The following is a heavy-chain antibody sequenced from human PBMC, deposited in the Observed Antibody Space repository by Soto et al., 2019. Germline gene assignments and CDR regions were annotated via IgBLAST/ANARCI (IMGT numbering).Heavy chain of an antibody. CDR1: GFTFSSYD. V-gene: IGHV3-13*01. CDR3: ARGTVVPAAQAPPNYYYYYMDA. Sequence: GGSLRLSCAASGFTFSSYDMHWVRQATGKGLEWVSAIGTAGDTYYPGSVKGRFTISRENAKNSLYLQMNSLRAGDTAVYYCARGTVVPAAQAPPNYYYYYMDAWGKGTTVTVSS. J-gene: IGHJ6*03. D-gene: IGHD2-2*01. CDR2: IGTAGDT.